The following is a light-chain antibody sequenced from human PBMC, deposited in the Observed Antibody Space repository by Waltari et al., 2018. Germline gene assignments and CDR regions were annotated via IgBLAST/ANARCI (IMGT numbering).Light chain of an antibody. Sequence: QSALTQPASVSGSPGQSITISCTGTFSDVGRYDYVSWYQQHPGKAPKLLIHDVTDRPSWVADRFSGSKSSNTASLTISGLQADDEADYYCTSYTSSTTTPYVFGTGTQVTV. CDR3: TSYTSSTTTPYV. CDR2: DVT. CDR1: FSDVGRYDY. V-gene: IGLV2-14*03. J-gene: IGLJ1*01.